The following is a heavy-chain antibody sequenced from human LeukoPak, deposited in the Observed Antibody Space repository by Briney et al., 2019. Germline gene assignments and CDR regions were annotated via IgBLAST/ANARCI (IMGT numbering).Heavy chain of an antibody. D-gene: IGHD2-2*01. CDR3: TRVSVGVPAALDHYYYMDV. Sequence: GGSLRLSCAASGFTFSSHGMNWVRQAPGKGLEWVSYISSSGSTIYYAGSVKGRFTISRDNAKNTLYMQMNSLRAEDTAVYYCTRVSVGVPAALDHYYYMDVWGKGTTVTVSS. CDR1: GFTFSSHG. V-gene: IGHV3-48*04. CDR2: ISSSGSTI. J-gene: IGHJ6*03.